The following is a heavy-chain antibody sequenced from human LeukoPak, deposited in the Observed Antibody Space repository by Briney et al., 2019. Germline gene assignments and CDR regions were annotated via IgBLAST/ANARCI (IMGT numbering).Heavy chain of an antibody. J-gene: IGHJ4*02. V-gene: IGHV3-23*01. CDR3: AKDKVQNIAAAGTDDY. CDR1: GFTFSSYA. D-gene: IGHD6-13*01. CDR2: ISGSGGST. Sequence: GGSLRLSCAASGFTFSSYAMSWVRQAPGKGLEWVSAISGSGGSTYYADSVKGRFTISRDNSKNTLYLQMNSLRAEDTAIYYCAKDKVQNIAAAGTDDYWGQGTLGTVSS.